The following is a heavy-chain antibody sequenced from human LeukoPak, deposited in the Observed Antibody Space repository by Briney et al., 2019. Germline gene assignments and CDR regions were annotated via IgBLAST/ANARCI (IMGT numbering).Heavy chain of an antibody. CDR1: GYTFTGDY. Sequence: GASVKVSCKASGYTFTGDYMHRVRQAPGQGLEWVGWINPNSGGTNYAQKFQGRVTMTRDTSISTAYMELSRLRSDDTAVYYCARGGLRLSGGGFDYWGQGTLDTVSS. J-gene: IGHJ4*02. CDR3: ARGGLRLSGGGFDY. CDR2: INPNSGGT. V-gene: IGHV1-2*02. D-gene: IGHD2-15*01.